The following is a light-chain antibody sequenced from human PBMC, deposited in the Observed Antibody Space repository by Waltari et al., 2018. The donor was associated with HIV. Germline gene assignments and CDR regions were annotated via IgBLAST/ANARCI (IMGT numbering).Light chain of an antibody. CDR2: EVS. J-gene: IGLJ3*02. CDR1: SSDVGGYNY. V-gene: IGLV2-8*01. Sequence: QSALTQPPSASGSPGPSVTISCTGTSSDVGGYNYVSWYQQHPGKAPKLMIYEVSKRPSGVPDRFSGSKYGNTASLTVSGRQAEDEADYYCSSYAGSTWVFGGGTKLTVL. CDR3: SSYAGSTWV.